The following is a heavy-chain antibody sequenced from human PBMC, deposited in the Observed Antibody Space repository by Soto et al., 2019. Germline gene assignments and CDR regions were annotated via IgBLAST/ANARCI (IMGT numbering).Heavy chain of an antibody. CDR3: TTDLWRIAVVVGSTGYFNP. CDR1: GFTFIDAW. J-gene: IGHJ5*02. Sequence: WGSLRLSCAASGFTFIDAWMIFFRHSPFKGLDWVVRIKSKSDGGTTEYAAPVRGRFTISRDDSKNTLYLQMNSLKTEDTAVYYCTTDLWRIAVVVGSTGYFNPWGQGTPVTVSS. D-gene: IGHD2-15*01. CDR2: IKSKSDGGTT. V-gene: IGHV3-15*01.